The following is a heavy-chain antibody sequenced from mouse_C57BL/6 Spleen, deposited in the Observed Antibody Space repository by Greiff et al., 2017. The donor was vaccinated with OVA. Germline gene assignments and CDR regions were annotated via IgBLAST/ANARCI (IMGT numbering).Heavy chain of an antibody. CDR2: INSDGGST. J-gene: IGHJ1*03. Sequence: EVQLVESGGGLVQPGASLKLSCESTEYEFPSHDMSWVRQTPEKRLELVAAINSDGGSTYYPDTMEGRFIISRDNTKKTLYLQMSSLRSEDTALYYCARQSILRYFDGWGTGTTVTVSS. V-gene: IGHV5-2*01. D-gene: IGHD1-1*01. CDR1: EYEFPSHD. CDR3: ARQSILRYFDG.